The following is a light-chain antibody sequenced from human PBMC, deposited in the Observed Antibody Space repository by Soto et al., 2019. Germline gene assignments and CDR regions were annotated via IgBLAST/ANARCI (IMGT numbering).Light chain of an antibody. Sequence: QSALTQPPSVSGSPGQSVAISCTGTSSDVGSYNRVAWYQQSPGTAPKLMISEVNNRPSGVPDRFSGSKSGNTASLTISGLQAEDEADYYCSSYTSSNTYVFGTGTKVTVL. CDR2: EVN. CDR1: SSDVGSYNR. V-gene: IGLV2-18*02. CDR3: SSYTSSNTYV. J-gene: IGLJ1*01.